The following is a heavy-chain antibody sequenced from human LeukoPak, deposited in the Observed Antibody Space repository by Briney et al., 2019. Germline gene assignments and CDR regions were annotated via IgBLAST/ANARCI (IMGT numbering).Heavy chain of an antibody. D-gene: IGHD5-18*01. CDR2: IYTSGST. CDR3: ARAIEDSYGYKLYYYYYYMDV. CDR1: GDSISNDN. J-gene: IGHJ6*03. Sequence: KPSETLSLTCTVSGDSISNDNWSWIRQPAGKGLEWIGRIYTSGSTNYNPSLKSRVTMSVDTSKNQFSLKLSSVTAADTAVYYCARAIEDSYGYKLYYYYYYMDVWGKGTTVTVSS. V-gene: IGHV4-4*07.